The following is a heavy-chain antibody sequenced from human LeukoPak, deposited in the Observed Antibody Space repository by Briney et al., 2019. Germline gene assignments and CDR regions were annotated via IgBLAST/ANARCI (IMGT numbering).Heavy chain of an antibody. CDR2: IIPIFGTA. V-gene: IGHV1-69*13. D-gene: IGHD5-24*01. CDR3: ARDGTGDGYNYGY. J-gene: IGHJ4*02. Sequence: ASVKVPCKASGGTFSSYAISWVRQAPGQGLEWMGGIIPIFGTANYAQKFQGRVTITADESTSTAYMELSSLRSEDTAVYYCARDGTGDGYNYGYWGQGTLVTVSS. CDR1: GGTFSSYA.